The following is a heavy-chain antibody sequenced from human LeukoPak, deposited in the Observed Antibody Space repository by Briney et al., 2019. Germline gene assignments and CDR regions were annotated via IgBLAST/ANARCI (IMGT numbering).Heavy chain of an antibody. CDR1: GFTFSSYS. V-gene: IGHV3-21*01. CDR3: TRDPRLTDY. CDR2: ITRSSTYI. J-gene: IGHJ4*02. Sequence: GGSLRLSCAASGFTFSSYSMNWVRKAPGKGLEWVSSITRSSTYIYYADSVKGRFTISRDNAKNSLYLQMNSLRDDDTAVYYCTRDPRLTDYWGQGTLVTVSS.